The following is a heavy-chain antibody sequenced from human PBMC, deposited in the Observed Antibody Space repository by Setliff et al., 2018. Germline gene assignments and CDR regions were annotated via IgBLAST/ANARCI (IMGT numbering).Heavy chain of an antibody. CDR1: GYTLTELS. J-gene: IGHJ3*02. CDR2: FDPEDGET. D-gene: IGHD2-15*01. Sequence: ASVKVSCKVSGYTLTELSMHWVRQAPGKGLEWMGGFDPEDGETIYAQKFQGRVTMTEDTSTDTAYMELSSPRSEDTDVYYCATNSGGNTIDAFDIWGQGTMVTVS. V-gene: IGHV1-24*01. CDR3: ATNSGGNTIDAFDI.